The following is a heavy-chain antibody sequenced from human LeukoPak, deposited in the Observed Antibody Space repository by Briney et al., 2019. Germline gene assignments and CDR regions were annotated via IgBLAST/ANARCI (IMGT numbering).Heavy chain of an antibody. CDR1: GFTFSTYG. Sequence: PGGSLRLSCAATGFTFSTYGMHWVRQAPGKGLEWVAVIWSDGNNKFYADSVKGRFNFSRDNSRNTLSLQMNSLRAEDTAVYYCVKERGPFDAFDIWGQGTMVTVSS. V-gene: IGHV3-33*06. CDR2: IWSDGNNK. CDR3: VKERGPFDAFDI. J-gene: IGHJ3*02.